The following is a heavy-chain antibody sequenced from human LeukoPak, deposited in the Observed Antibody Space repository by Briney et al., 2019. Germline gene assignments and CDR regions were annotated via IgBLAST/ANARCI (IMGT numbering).Heavy chain of an antibody. CDR1: VGSFIHELYD. Sequence: SQTLSLTCTGSVGSFIHELYDARGIRQPPGKGLEWIGYIYYTGSTYYNPSLKSRLTISLDTSKSQFSLKLTSKTAADTGVDYCARVHYSSGYSKRDASDIWGQGTMVTVSS. V-gene: IGHV4-30-4*01. J-gene: IGHJ3*02. CDR2: IYYTGST. D-gene: IGHD3-22*01. CDR3: ARVHYSSGYSKRDASDI.